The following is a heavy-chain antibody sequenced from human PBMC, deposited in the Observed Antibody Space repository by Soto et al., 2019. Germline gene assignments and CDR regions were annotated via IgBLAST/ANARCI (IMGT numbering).Heavy chain of an antibody. Sequence: GEALKISCKGSGYSFSRYWIGWVRQMPGKGLEWMGIIYPGDSDTRYSPSFQGQVTISADKSISTAYLQWSSLKASDTAMYYCASSSEWLRKEDYYYYYGMDVWGQGTTVTVSS. CDR3: ASSSEWLRKEDYYYYYGMDV. V-gene: IGHV5-51*01. J-gene: IGHJ6*02. D-gene: IGHD5-12*01. CDR2: IYPGDSDT. CDR1: GYSFSRYW.